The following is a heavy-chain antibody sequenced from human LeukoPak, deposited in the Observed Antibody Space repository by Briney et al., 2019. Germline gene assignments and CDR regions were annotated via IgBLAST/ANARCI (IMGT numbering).Heavy chain of an antibody. Sequence: PGGSLRLSCAASGFTFSSYSMNWVRQAPGEGLEWVSSISSSSSYIYYADSVKGRFTISRDNAKNSLYLQMNSLRAEDTAVYYCARDFGRWFIDYWGQGTLVTVSS. CDR1: GFTFSSYS. D-gene: IGHD4-23*01. V-gene: IGHV3-21*01. CDR3: ARDFGRWFIDY. J-gene: IGHJ4*02. CDR2: ISSSSSYI.